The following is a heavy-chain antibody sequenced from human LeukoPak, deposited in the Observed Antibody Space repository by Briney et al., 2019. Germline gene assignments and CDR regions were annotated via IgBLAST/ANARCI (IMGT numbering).Heavy chain of an antibody. CDR3: AKDPRDCRTTNCYMAAAGFDY. CDR2: IRYDGSNR. CDR1: GFTFSSYG. J-gene: IGHJ4*02. D-gene: IGHD2-2*02. V-gene: IGHV3-30*02. Sequence: GGSLRLSCAASGFTFSSYGMHWVRQAPGKGREWVAFIRYDGSNRYYADSVEGRFSISRDNSKNILYLQVNSLRAEDTAVYYCAKDPRDCRTTNCYMAAAGFDYWGQGTLVTVSS.